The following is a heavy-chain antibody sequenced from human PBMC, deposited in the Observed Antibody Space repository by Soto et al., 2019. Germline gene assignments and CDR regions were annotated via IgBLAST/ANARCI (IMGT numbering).Heavy chain of an antibody. Sequence: SETLSLTCAVYGGSFSGYYWSWIRQPPGKGLEWIGEINHSGSTNYNPSLKSRVTISVDTSKNQFSLKLSSVTAADTAVYYCARGDIRGFGELSSWFDPWGQGTLVTVSS. CDR3: ARGDIRGFGELSSWFDP. CDR2: INHSGST. CDR1: GGSFSGYY. J-gene: IGHJ5*02. D-gene: IGHD3-10*01. V-gene: IGHV4-34*01.